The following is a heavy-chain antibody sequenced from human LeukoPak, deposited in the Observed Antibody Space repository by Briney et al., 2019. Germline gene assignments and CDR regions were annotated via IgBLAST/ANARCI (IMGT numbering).Heavy chain of an antibody. Sequence: GGSLRLSCAASGFTSSSYAMSWVRQAPGKGLEWVSAISGSGGSTYYADSVKGRFTISRDNSKNTLYLQMNSLRAEDTAVYYCAKDSDYGGNSPFDYWGQGTLVTVSS. CDR2: ISGSGGST. CDR1: GFTSSSYA. D-gene: IGHD4-23*01. CDR3: AKDSDYGGNSPFDY. J-gene: IGHJ4*02. V-gene: IGHV3-23*01.